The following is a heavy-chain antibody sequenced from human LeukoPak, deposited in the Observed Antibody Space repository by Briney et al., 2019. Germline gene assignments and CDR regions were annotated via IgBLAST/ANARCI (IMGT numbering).Heavy chain of an antibody. Sequence: PGGSLRLSCAASGFTFSSYAMSWVRQAPGKGLEWVSAISGSGGSTYYADTVKGRFTISRDNSKNTLYLQMNSLRAEDTAVYYCAKHTYYDSSGYYFHYWGQGTLVTVSS. CDR2: ISGSGGST. CDR3: AKHTYYDSSGYYFHY. CDR1: GFTFSSYA. J-gene: IGHJ4*02. D-gene: IGHD3-22*01. V-gene: IGHV3-23*01.